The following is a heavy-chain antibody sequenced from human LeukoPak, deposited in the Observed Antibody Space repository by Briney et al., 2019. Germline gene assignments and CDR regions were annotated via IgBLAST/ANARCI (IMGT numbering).Heavy chain of an antibody. CDR1: GGTFSSYA. V-gene: IGHV1-69*13. J-gene: IGHJ6*01. Sequence: SVKVSCKASGGTFSSYAISWVRQAPGQGLEWMGGIIPIFGTANYAQKFQGRVTITADEFTRTAYMELSRLRSEDTAVYYCARDGEMATLNYYGMDVWGQGTTVTVSS. CDR3: ARDGEMATLNYYGMDV. CDR2: IIPIFGTA. D-gene: IGHD5-24*01.